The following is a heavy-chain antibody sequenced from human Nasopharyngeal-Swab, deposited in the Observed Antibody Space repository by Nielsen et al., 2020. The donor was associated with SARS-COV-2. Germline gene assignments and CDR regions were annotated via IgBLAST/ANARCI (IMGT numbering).Heavy chain of an antibody. D-gene: IGHD6-13*01. Sequence: GESLKISCKGSGYSFTNYWNGWVRQMPGKGLEWMGIIYPGDSDTRYSPSFQGQVTISADKSISTAYLQWSSLKASDTAMYYCARRYSSSWYGDCYYGMDVWGQGTTVTVSS. CDR3: ARRYSSSWYGDCYYGMDV. CDR1: GYSFTNYW. J-gene: IGHJ6*02. CDR2: IYPGDSDT. V-gene: IGHV5-51*01.